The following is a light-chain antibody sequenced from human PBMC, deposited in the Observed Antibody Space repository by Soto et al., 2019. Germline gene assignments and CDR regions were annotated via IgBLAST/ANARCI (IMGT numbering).Light chain of an antibody. CDR3: AAWDDSLNGVV. CDR1: SSNIGNNA. J-gene: IGLJ2*01. CDR2: YDD. Sequence: QSVLTQPPSVSEAPRQRVTISCSGSSSNIGNNAVNWYQQLPGKAPKLLIYYDDLLPSGVSDRFSGSKSGTSASLAISGLTSEDESDYYCAAWDDSLNGVVFGGGTKLTVL. V-gene: IGLV1-36*01.